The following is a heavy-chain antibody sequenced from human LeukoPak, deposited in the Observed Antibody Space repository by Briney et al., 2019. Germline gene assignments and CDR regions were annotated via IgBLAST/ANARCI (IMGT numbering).Heavy chain of an antibody. CDR2: IYITGNT. CDR3: ARSVSAYAGRGWFDP. Sequence: SETLSLTCTVSGGSISSQSWNWLRQPPGKGREWIGHIYITGNTNYNPSLKSRVTISLDTSKNQFSLNLTSVTAADTAVFYCARSVSAYAGRGWFDPWGQGTLVTVSS. D-gene: IGHD5-12*01. V-gene: IGHV4-4*09. CDR1: GGSISSQS. J-gene: IGHJ5*02.